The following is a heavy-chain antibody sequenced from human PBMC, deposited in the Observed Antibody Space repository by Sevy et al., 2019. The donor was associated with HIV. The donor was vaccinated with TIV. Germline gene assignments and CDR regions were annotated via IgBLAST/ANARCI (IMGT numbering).Heavy chain of an antibody. Sequence: GGSLRLSCAGSGFTFSSYWMSWVRQAPGKGLEWVANINQDGTGKNYVDPVKGRCTISRDNAKNSLYLQMNSLRAEDTAGYYCARDPFSKADYWGQGTLVTVSS. J-gene: IGHJ4*02. CDR3: ARDPFSKADY. D-gene: IGHD4-4*01. V-gene: IGHV3-7*01. CDR2: INQDGTGK. CDR1: GFTFSSYW.